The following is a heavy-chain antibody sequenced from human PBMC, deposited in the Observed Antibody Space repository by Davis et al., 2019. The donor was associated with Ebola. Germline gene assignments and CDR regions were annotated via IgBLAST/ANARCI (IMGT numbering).Heavy chain of an antibody. Sequence: MPSETLSLTCTVSGGSISSGGYYWSWIRQHPGKGLEWIGYIYYSGSTNYNPSLKSRVTISVDTSKNQFSLKLSSVTAADTAVYYCARVLYYYDSSGYLSSFFDYWGQGTLVTVSS. CDR1: GGSISSGGYY. J-gene: IGHJ4*02. D-gene: IGHD3-22*01. CDR2: IYYSGST. CDR3: ARVLYYYDSSGYLSSFFDY. V-gene: IGHV4-61*08.